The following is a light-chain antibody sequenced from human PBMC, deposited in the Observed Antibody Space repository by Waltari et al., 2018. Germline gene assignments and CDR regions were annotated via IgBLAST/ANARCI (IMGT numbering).Light chain of an antibody. CDR3: NSYTGSSSWV. CDR2: DDF. V-gene: IGLV2-14*03. J-gene: IGLJ3*02. CDR1: TSDVGFYNY. Sequence: QSALTQPASVSGSPGQSITISCTGTTSDVGFYNYVSWYQQHPGKAPQLIIYDDFDRPSGVSNRFSGSKSGNTASLTISGLLAEDEADYYCNSYTGSSSWVFGGGTKLTVL.